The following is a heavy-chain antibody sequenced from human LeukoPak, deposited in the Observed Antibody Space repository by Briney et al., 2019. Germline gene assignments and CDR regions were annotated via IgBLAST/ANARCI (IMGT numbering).Heavy chain of an antibody. D-gene: IGHD6-6*01. CDR1: GYTFTGYY. CDR3: ARDRWVSSSWTPPYYMDV. J-gene: IGHJ6*03. V-gene: IGHV1-2*02. CDR2: INPNSGGT. Sequence: AAVTVSCKASGYTFTGYYIHSVRQAPGQGLEWMGWINPNSGGTNSPQKSQGRITMPRDTSISTAYMELSRLRSDDTAVYYRARDRWVSSSWTPPYYMDVWGKGTTVTVSS.